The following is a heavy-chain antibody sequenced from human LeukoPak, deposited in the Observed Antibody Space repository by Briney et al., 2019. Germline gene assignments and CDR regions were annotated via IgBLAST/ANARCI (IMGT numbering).Heavy chain of an antibody. CDR1: GGSFSGYY. Sequence: PSETLSLTCAVYGGSFSGYYWSWIRQPPGKGLEWIGEINHSGSTNYNPSLNSRVTISVDTSKNQFSLKLSSVAAADTAVYYCARVGSSSWKGFDPWGQGTLVTVSS. CDR2: INHSGST. J-gene: IGHJ5*02. D-gene: IGHD6-13*01. CDR3: ARVGSSSWKGFDP. V-gene: IGHV4-34*01.